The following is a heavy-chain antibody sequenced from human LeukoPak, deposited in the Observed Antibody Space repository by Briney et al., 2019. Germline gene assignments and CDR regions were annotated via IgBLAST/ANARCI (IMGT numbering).Heavy chain of an antibody. D-gene: IGHD2-15*01. CDR2: IKSDGSRT. CDR1: GFSFSNYW. Sequence: GGSLRLSCAASGFSFSNYWMHWVRQAPGKGLVWVSRIKSDGSRTDYADSVKGRFTISRDNAKNTLYLQMNSLRAEDTAVYYCARELPFDYWGQGTLVTVSS. V-gene: IGHV3-74*01. CDR3: ARELPFDY. J-gene: IGHJ4*02.